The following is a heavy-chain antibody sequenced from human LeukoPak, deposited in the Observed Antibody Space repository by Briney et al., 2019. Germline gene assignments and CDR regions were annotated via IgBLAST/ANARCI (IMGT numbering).Heavy chain of an antibody. D-gene: IGHD1-26*01. CDR1: GFTLSSYE. CDR3: AKAVVRYRPYFDY. V-gene: IGHV3-23*01. Sequence: GGSLRLSCTVSGFTLSSYEMSWIRQAPGKGLEWVSSVDYSADSTHYADSVMGRFTISRDNSKNTLYLQMNSLRAGDTAVYYCAKAVVRYRPYFDYWGQGTLVTVSS. CDR2: VDYSADST. J-gene: IGHJ4*02.